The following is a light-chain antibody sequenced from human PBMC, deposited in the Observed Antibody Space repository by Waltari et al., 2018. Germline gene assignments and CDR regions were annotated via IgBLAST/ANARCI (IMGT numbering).Light chain of an antibody. CDR3: AAWDDSLTGRV. Sequence: QSVLTQPSSASGTPGQRVTISCSGSSSNIGSNYVYWYQQLPGTAPKLLIHTDNQRPSEVPDRFSASKSGASASLAISGLRSDDEADYYCAAWDDSLTGRVFGGGTKLTVL. V-gene: IGLV1-47*01. CDR2: TDN. CDR1: SSNIGSNY. J-gene: IGLJ3*02.